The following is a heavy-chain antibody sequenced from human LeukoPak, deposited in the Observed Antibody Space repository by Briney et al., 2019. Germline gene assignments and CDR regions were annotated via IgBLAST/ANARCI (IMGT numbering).Heavy chain of an antibody. J-gene: IGHJ4*02. CDR1: GYTFSSYD. CDR2: MNPNSGNT. CDR3: AKDVGGYYFDY. Sequence: ASVKVSCKASGYTFSSYDINWVRQATGQGLEWMGWMNPNSGNTGYAQKFQGRLNMTRNTSISTAYMELSSLRAEDTAVYYCAKDVGGYYFDYWGQGTLVTVSS. V-gene: IGHV1-8*01.